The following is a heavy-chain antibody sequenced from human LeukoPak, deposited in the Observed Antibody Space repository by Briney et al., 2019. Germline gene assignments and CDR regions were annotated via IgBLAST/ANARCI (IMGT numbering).Heavy chain of an antibody. CDR2: LYNSGSD. D-gene: IGHD3-10*01. V-gene: IGHV4-59*01. CDR1: GASISSYY. J-gene: IGHJ3*01. Sequence: SETLSLTCSVSGASISSYYWSWIRHSPGNGLEWIVYLYNSGSDNNNPSLKSRVTLSIDKSKNQLPLKLSSVTAADTAVYYCATKSYGPGSFPFDVWGQGTMVSASS. CDR3: ATKSYGPGSFPFDV.